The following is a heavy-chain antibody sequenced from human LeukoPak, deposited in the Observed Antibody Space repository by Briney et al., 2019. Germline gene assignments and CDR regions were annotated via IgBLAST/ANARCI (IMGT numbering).Heavy chain of an antibody. CDR2: ISTSSSYI. J-gene: IGHJ4*02. D-gene: IGHD3-9*01. Sequence: PGGSVRLSCAASGFTFSSYSVNWVRQAPGKGLEWVSSISTSSSYIYYADSVKGRFTISRDNAKNSLYLQMNSLRAEDTAVYYCARHSDYDILTGPNDYWGQGTLVTVSS. CDR3: ARHSDYDILTGPNDY. V-gene: IGHV3-21*01. CDR1: GFTFSSYS.